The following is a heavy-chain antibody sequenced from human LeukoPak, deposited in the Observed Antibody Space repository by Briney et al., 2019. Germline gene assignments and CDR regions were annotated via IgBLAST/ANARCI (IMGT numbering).Heavy chain of an antibody. Sequence: SETLSLTCTVSGGSISSGGYYWSWIRQHPGKGLEWIGYIYYSGSTYYNPSLKSRVTISVDTSKNQFSLKLSSVTAADTAVYYCARETPSEVVGRAFDIWGQGTMVTVSS. CDR3: ARETPSEVVGRAFDI. CDR2: IYYSGST. D-gene: IGHD2-15*01. CDR1: GGSISSGGYY. J-gene: IGHJ3*02. V-gene: IGHV4-31*03.